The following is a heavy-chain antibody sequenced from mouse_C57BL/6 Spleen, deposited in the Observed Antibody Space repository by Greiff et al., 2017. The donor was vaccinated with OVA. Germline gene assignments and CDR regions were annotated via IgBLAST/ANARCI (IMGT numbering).Heavy chain of an antibody. V-gene: IGHV2-2*01. CDR2: IWSGGST. CDR3: ARRDFSRAMDY. D-gene: IGHD3-3*01. CDR1: GFSLTSYG. Sequence: VKVEESGPGLVQPSQSLSITCTVSGFSLTSYGVHWVRQSPGEGLEWLGVIWSGGSTDYNAAFISRLSISKDNSKSQVFFKMNSLQADDTAIYYCARRDFSRAMDYWGQGTSVTVSS. J-gene: IGHJ4*01.